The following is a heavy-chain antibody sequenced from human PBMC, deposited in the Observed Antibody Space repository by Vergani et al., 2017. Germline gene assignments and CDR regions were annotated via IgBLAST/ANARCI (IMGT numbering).Heavy chain of an antibody. Sequence: QVQLQESGPGLVKPSETLSLTCTVSGGSISSYYWSWIRQPAGKGLEWIGRIYTSGSTNYNLSLKSRVTMSVDTSKNQFSLKLSSVTAADTAVYYCARDKPVRDAIFGEYYFDYWGQGTLVTVSS. CDR1: GGSISSYY. CDR3: ARDKPVRDAIFGEYYFDY. V-gene: IGHV4-4*07. CDR2: IYTSGST. J-gene: IGHJ4*02. D-gene: IGHD3-3*01.